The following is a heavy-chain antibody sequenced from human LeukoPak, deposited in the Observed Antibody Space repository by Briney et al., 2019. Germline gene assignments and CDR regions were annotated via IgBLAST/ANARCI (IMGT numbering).Heavy chain of an antibody. CDR2: INPVSGGT. D-gene: IGHD1-1*01. CDR3: ARGLASGTYGLGY. CDR1: GYTFINFH. Sequence: GASVKVSCKASGYTFINFHTHWVRQAPGQGLEWMGRINPVSGGTNYAQKFQGKITMTRDTTIITTYMELSGLTSDDTGVYYCARGLASGTYGLGYRGQGTFVTVSS. J-gene: IGHJ4*02. V-gene: IGHV1-2*05.